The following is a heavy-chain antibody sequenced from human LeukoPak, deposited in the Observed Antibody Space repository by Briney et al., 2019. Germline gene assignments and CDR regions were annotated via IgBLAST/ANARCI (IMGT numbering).Heavy chain of an antibody. CDR1: GYTFTGYY. D-gene: IGHD6-19*01. J-gene: IGHJ4*02. CDR2: INPNSGGT. Sequence: ASVKVSCTASGYTFTGYYMHWVRQAPGQGLEWMGWINPNSGGTNYARNFQGRVIMTRDTSISTAYMELSRLISDDTAVYYCAREPSYGWSLGYWGQGTLVTVPS. V-gene: IGHV1-2*02. CDR3: AREPSYGWSLGY.